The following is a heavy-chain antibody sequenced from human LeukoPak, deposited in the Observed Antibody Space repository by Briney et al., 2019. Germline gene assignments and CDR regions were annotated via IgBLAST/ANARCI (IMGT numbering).Heavy chain of an antibody. V-gene: IGHV4-34*01. CDR2: INHSRST. CDR3: ARGFATTTYFYGSGSSGVDDY. J-gene: IGHJ4*02. CDR1: GGSFSGYY. Sequence: SETLSLTCAVYGGSFSGYYWSWFRQPPGKGLEWIGEINHSRSTNYNPSLKSRVTISVDTSKNQSSLELSSVTAADTAVYYCARGFATTTYFYGSGSSGVDDYWGQGTLVTVSS. D-gene: IGHD3-10*01.